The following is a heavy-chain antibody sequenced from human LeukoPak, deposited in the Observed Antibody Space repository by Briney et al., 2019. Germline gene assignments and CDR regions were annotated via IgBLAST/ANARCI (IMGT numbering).Heavy chain of an antibody. D-gene: IGHD3-10*01. J-gene: IGHJ4*02. CDR3: ARHVSGITLVRGIVRSPYYFDY. V-gene: IGHV4-61*08. CDR2: IYYSGNI. CDR1: GGSISSGDYY. Sequence: SETLSLTCTVSGGSISSGDYYWSWIRQPPGKGLEWIGYIYYSGNIKYNPSLKSRVAISVDTSKNQFSLQLNSVTAADTAVYYCARHVSGITLVRGIVRSPYYFDYWGQGTLVTVSS.